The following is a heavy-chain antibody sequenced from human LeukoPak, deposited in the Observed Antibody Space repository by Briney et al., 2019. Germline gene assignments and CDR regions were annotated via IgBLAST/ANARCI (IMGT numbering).Heavy chain of an antibody. CDR2: INHSGST. D-gene: IGHD6-19*01. J-gene: IGHJ4*02. CDR3: ARGYGYSSDQYYFDY. V-gene: IGHV4-34*01. Sequence: SETLSLTCAVYGGSFSGYYWCWIRQPPGKGLEWIGEINHSGSTNYNPSLKSRVTISVDTSKNQFSLKLSSVTAADTAVYYCARGYGYSSDQYYFDYWGQGTLVTVSS. CDR1: GGSFSGYY.